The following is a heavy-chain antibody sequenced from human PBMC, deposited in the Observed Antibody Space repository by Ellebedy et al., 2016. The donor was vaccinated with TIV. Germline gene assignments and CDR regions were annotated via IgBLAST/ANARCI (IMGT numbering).Heavy chain of an antibody. CDR1: GFTFSSYA. CDR3: ASSRYHYYVGNTIFVY. D-gene: IGHD3-10*01. CDR2: VNGGGLVI. J-gene: IGHJ4*02. Sequence: PGGSLRLSCTASGFTFSSYAMSWVRQAPGKGLEWVAGVNGGGLVIAYADSVKGRFTISRDNSKNTLDLQMNSLRAEDTAVYYCASSRYHYYVGNTIFVYWGQGTLVTVSS. V-gene: IGHV3-23*01.